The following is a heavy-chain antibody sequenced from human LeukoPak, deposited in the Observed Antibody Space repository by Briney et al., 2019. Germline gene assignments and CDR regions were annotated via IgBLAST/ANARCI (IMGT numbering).Heavy chain of an antibody. Sequence: GGSLRLSCAASGFTFSSYWMHWVRQAPGKGLVWVSRINTDGSSTSYADSVKGRFTISRDNAKNTLYLQMNSLRAEDTAVYYCARGGHYYDSSGPSDYWGQGTLVTVSS. J-gene: IGHJ4*02. V-gene: IGHV3-74*01. D-gene: IGHD3-22*01. CDR3: ARGGHYYDSSGPSDY. CDR1: GFTFSSYW. CDR2: INTDGSST.